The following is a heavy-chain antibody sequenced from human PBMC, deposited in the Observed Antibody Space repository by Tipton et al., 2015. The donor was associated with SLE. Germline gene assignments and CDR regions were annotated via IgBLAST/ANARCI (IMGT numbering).Heavy chain of an antibody. CDR1: GGSFSGYY. D-gene: IGHD3-3*01. V-gene: IGHV4-59*12. J-gene: IGHJ3*02. CDR3: ARGSHLEWPWDAFDI. CDR2: IYYSGST. Sequence: TLSLTCAVYGGSFSGYYWSWIRQPPGKGLEWIGYIYYSGSTNYNPSLKSRVTISVDTSKNQFSLKLSSVTAADTAVYYCARGSHLEWPWDAFDIWGQGTMVTVSS.